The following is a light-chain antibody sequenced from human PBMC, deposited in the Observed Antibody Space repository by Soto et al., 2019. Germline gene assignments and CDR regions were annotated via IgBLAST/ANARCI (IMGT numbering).Light chain of an antibody. CDR1: SSNIGINT. J-gene: IGLJ2*01. CDR3: AAWDDSLNGVV. Sequence: QSVLTQPPSTSETRGQRVTISCSGSSSNIGINTVNWYQQLPGTAPKLLIYRNHQRPSGVPDRFSGSKSGTSASLAISGLQPEDEADYYCAAWDDSLNGVVFGGGTKLPVL. CDR2: RNH. V-gene: IGLV1-44*01.